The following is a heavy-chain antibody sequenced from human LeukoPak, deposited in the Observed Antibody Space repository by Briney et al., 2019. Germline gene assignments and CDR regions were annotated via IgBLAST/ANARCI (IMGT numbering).Heavy chain of an antibody. CDR3: ARVRDTAMGPYYYYYMDV. CDR2: IYYSGST. V-gene: IGHV4-59*01. Sequence: SETLSLTCTVSGGSISSYYWSWTRQPPGKGLEWIGYIYYSGSTNYNPSLKSRVTISVDTSKNQFSLKLSSVTAADTAVYYCARVRDTAMGPYYYYYMDVWGKGTTVTVSS. J-gene: IGHJ6*03. D-gene: IGHD5-18*01. CDR1: GGSISSYY.